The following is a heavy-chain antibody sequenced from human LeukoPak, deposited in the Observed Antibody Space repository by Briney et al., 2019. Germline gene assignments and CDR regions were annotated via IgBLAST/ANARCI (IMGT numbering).Heavy chain of an antibody. D-gene: IGHD6-19*01. CDR3: ARGYSSGDPGDY. V-gene: IGHV4-34*01. Sequence: SETLSLTCAVYGGSFSGYYWSWIRQPPGKGLEWIGEISHTGSTNYNPSLKSRVTISVDTSKNQFSLKLSSVTAADTAVYYCARGYSSGDPGDYWGQGTQVTVSS. CDR1: GGSFSGYY. CDR2: ISHTGST. J-gene: IGHJ4*02.